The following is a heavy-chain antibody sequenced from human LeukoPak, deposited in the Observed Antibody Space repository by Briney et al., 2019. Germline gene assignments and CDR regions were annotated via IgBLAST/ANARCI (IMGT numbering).Heavy chain of an antibody. CDR3: ARGEYQLLSLYYYYGMDV. D-gene: IGHD2-2*01. CDR2: ISSSSSYI. CDR1: GFTFSSYS. Sequence: GGSLRLSCAASGFTFSSYSVNWVRQAPGKGLEWVSSISSSSSYIYYADSVKGRFTISRDNAKNSLYLQMNSLRAEDTAVYYCARGEYQLLSLYYYYGMDVWGQGTTVTVSS. V-gene: IGHV3-21*01. J-gene: IGHJ6*02.